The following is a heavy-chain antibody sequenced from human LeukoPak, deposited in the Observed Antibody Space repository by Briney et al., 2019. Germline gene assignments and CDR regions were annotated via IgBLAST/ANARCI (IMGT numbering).Heavy chain of an antibody. CDR3: AKGSVVRGVIRYYYYYMDV. D-gene: IGHD3-10*01. Sequence: GGSLRLSCAASGFTFSDYAMSWVRQAPGKGLEWVSAISGSSHKSYYTDSVKGRFAISRDNSKNTLYLQMDRLRAEDTAVHYCAKGSVVRGVIRYYYYYMDVWGKGTTVTVSS. J-gene: IGHJ6*03. CDR2: ISGSSHKS. V-gene: IGHV3-23*01. CDR1: GFTFSDYA.